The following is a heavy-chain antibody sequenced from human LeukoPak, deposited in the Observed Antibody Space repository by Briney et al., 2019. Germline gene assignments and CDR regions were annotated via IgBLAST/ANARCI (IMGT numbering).Heavy chain of an antibody. CDR1: GYTFTGYY. CDR3: ARDGGAAEYYFDY. CDR2: INPNSGDT. J-gene: IGHJ4*02. Sequence: ASVKVSCKASGYTFTGYYMHWVRQAPGQGLEWMGRINPNSGDTNYAQKFQGRVTMTRDTSISTAYMELSRLRSDDTAVYYCARDGGAAEYYFDYWGQGTLVTFSS. V-gene: IGHV1-2*06. D-gene: IGHD3-16*01.